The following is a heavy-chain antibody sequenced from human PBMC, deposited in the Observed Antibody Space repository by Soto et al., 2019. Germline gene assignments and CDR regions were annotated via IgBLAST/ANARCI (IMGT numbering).Heavy chain of an antibody. CDR2: ISGSGGST. CDR3: AVSLTGTALFYYYGMDV. D-gene: IGHD1-7*01. CDR1: GFTFSSYA. Sequence: GGSLRLSCAASGFTFSSYAMSWVRQAPGKGLEWVSAISGSGGSTYYADSVKGRFTISRDNSKKTLYLQMNSLRAEDTAVYYCAVSLTGTALFYYYGMDVWGQGTTVTVSS. V-gene: IGHV3-23*01. J-gene: IGHJ6*02.